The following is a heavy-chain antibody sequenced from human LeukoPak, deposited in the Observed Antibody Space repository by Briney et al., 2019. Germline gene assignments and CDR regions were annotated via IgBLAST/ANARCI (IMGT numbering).Heavy chain of an antibody. CDR1: GFTFSSYW. CDR2: IKQDGSEK. Sequence: GGSLRLSCAASGFTFSSYWMSWVRRAPGKGLEWVANIKQDGSEKYYVDSVKGRFTIPRDNAKNSLYLQMNSLRAEDTAVYYCATKKPYYYDSSGYYSWAFDIWGQGTMVTVSS. V-gene: IGHV3-7*01. CDR3: ATKKPYYYDSSGYYSWAFDI. J-gene: IGHJ3*02. D-gene: IGHD3-22*01.